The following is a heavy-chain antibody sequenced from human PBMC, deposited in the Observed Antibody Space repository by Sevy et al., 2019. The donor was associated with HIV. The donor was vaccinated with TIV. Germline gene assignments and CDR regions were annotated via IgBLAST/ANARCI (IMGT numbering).Heavy chain of an antibody. CDR3: ARAGYCSSTSCYNFDY. J-gene: IGHJ4*02. V-gene: IGHV4-30-2*01. D-gene: IGHD2-2*01. CDR2: IYHSGST. CDR1: GGSISSGGYS. Sequence: SETLSLTCAVSGGSISSGGYSWSWIRQPPGKGLEWIGYIYHSGSTYYNPSLKSRVTISVDRSKNKFSLKLSSVTAADTAVYYCARAGYCSSTSCYNFDYWGQGTLVTVSS.